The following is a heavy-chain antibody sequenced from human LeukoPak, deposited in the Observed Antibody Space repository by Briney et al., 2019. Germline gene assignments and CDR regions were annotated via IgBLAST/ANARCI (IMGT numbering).Heavy chain of an antibody. D-gene: IGHD3-3*01. CDR1: GFTFDDYG. CDR2: INWNGGST. V-gene: IGHV3-20*04. Sequence: GGSLRLSRAASGFTFDDYGMSWVRQAPGKGLEWVSGINWNGGSTGYADSAKGRFTISRDNAKNSLYLQMNSLRAEDTALYYCAREGVGYDFWSGYSPFDYWGQGTLVTVSS. J-gene: IGHJ4*02. CDR3: AREGVGYDFWSGYSPFDY.